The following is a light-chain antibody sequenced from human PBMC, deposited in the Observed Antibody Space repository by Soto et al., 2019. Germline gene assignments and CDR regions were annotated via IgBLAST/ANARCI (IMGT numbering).Light chain of an antibody. Sequence: EIVWTQSPATLSVSPGERAALSCRASQRVSNNLAWYQQKPGQPPRLLIFGASTRATGIPARFSGSGSEAEFALTISTLQSEDFAVYYCQQYSVWPLTFGGGTKVEIK. CDR2: GAS. CDR1: QRVSNN. V-gene: IGKV3D-15*01. J-gene: IGKJ4*01. CDR3: QQYSVWPLT.